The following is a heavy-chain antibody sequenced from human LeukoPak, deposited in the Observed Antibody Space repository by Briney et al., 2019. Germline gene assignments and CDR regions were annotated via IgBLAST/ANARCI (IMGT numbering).Heavy chain of an antibody. J-gene: IGHJ4*02. D-gene: IGHD3-10*01. CDR2: INPNSGGT. V-gene: IGHV1-2*06. CDR1: GYTFTGYY. Sequence: ASVKVSCKASGYTFTGYYMHWVRQAPGQGLEWMGRINPNSGGTNYAQKFQGRVTMTRDTSISTDYMELSRLRSDDTAVYYCARDLITMVRGVQYMRVPFDYWGEGPLVTVSS. CDR3: ARDLITMVRGVQYMRVPFDY.